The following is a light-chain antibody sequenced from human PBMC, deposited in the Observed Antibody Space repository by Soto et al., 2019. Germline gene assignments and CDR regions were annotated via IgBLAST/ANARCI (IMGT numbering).Light chain of an antibody. CDR1: SSDVGSYNL. Sequence: QSALTQPASVSGSPGQSITISCTGTSSDVGSYNLVSWYQQHPGKAPKHMISEVSKRPSGVSNRFSGSKSGNTASLTISGLQAEDEADYYCCSYAGSSTPLIFGTGTKVTVL. J-gene: IGLJ1*01. CDR2: EVS. V-gene: IGLV2-23*02. CDR3: CSYAGSSTPLI.